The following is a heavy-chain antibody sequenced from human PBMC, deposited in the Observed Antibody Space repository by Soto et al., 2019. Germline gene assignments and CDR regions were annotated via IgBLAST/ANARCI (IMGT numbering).Heavy chain of an antibody. J-gene: IGHJ5*02. CDR1: GGSINSGAYY. CDR2: ISYRGTT. V-gene: IGHV4-31*03. CDR3: ARMSATGTRWFDP. Sequence: QVQLHESGPGLVKPSQTLSLTCTVSGGSINSGAYYWSWVRQHPGKGLAWIGAISYRGTTYYNPSLLSRITMSVDTFKTQLSLKLSSVTAADTAVDYCARMSATGTRWFDPWGPGTLVTFSS. D-gene: IGHD1-1*01.